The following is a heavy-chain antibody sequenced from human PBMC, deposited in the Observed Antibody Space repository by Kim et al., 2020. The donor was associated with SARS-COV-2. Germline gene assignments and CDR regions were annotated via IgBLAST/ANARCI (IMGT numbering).Heavy chain of an antibody. CDR1: GFTFSGSA. CDR2: IRSKANSYAT. J-gene: IGHJ3*02. D-gene: IGHD1-26*01. V-gene: IGHV3-73*01. Sequence: GGSLRLSCAASGFTFSGSAMHWVRQASGKGLEWVGRIRSKANSYATAYAGSVKGRFTISRDDSKNTAYLQMNSLKTEDTAVYYCTRPGATAAFDIWGQGTMVTVSS. CDR3: TRPGATAAFDI.